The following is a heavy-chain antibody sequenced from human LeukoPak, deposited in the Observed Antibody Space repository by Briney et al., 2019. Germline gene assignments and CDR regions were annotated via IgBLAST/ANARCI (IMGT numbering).Heavy chain of an antibody. J-gene: IGHJ4*02. CDR2: IYYSGST. CDR3: ARKDYSNTFDY. CDR1: GGSISSYY. V-gene: IGHV4-59*01. Sequence: SQTLSLTXSVSGGSISSYYWSWIRQTPGKGLECLGYIYYSGSTNYNPSLKSRVTISVDTSKTQFSLKLRSVTAADTAVYYCARKDYSNTFDYWGQGTLVTVSS. D-gene: IGHD4-11*01.